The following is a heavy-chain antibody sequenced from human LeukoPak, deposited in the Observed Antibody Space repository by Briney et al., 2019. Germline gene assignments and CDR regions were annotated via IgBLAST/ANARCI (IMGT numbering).Heavy chain of an antibody. V-gene: IGHV4-39*01. D-gene: IGHD3-22*01. CDR3: AIIPSLYDSSYYSWGAFDI. Sequence: KASETLSLTCTVSGGSISSSSYYWGWIRQPPGKGLEWIGSIYYSGSTYYNPSLKSRVTISVDTSKNQFSLKLSPVTAADTAVYYCAIIPSLYDSSYYSWGAFDIWGQGTMVTVSS. J-gene: IGHJ3*02. CDR2: IYYSGST. CDR1: GGSISSSSYY.